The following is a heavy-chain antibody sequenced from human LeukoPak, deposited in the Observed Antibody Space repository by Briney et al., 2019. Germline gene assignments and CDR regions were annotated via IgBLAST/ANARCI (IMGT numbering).Heavy chain of an antibody. CDR2: IYPGDSDT. D-gene: IGHD6-6*01. Sequence: PGESLKISCKGSGYSFTSYWIGWVRQMPGKGLEWMGIIYPGDSDTRYSPSFQGQVTISADKSIRTAYLQWSSLKASDTAMYYCARQGPPEYSSTLYDYWGQGTLVTVSS. CDR1: GYSFTSYW. V-gene: IGHV5-51*01. CDR3: ARQGPPEYSSTLYDY. J-gene: IGHJ4*02.